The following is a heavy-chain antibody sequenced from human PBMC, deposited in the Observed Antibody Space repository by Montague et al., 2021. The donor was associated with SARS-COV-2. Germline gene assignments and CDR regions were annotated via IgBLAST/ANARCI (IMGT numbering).Heavy chain of an antibody. Sequence: SETLSLTCTVSGDSTSCPNCYWGWIRQAPGKGLGWIGTIYNSGTTYYXPSLKSRLTISIDTSKNQFSLKLTSVTAADTAVYYCARHRNYGDHSLDNWFHPWGQGTLVTVSS. CDR2: IYNSGTT. CDR3: ARHRNYGDHSLDNWFHP. V-gene: IGHV4-39*01. D-gene: IGHD4-17*01. J-gene: IGHJ5*02. CDR1: GDSTSCPNCY.